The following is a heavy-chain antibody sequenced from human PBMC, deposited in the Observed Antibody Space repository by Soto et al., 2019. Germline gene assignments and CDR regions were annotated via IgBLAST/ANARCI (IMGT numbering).Heavy chain of an antibody. D-gene: IGHD1-26*01. V-gene: IGHV3-48*02. Sequence: EVQLVESGGGLVQPGGSLRLSCAASGFTFSSYSMNWVRQAPGKGLEWVSYISSSSSTIYYADSVKGRFTISRDNAKNSLYLQMNSLRDEDTAVYYCARDSPSALGGGSYLGYYYYGMDVWGQGTTVTVSS. CDR3: ARDSPSALGGGSYLGYYYYGMDV. CDR2: ISSSSSTI. J-gene: IGHJ6*02. CDR1: GFTFSSYS.